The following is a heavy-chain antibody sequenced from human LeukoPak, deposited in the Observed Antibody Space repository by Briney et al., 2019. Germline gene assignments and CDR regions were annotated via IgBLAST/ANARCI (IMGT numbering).Heavy chain of an antibody. J-gene: IGHJ4*02. Sequence: GGSLRLSCAASGFTFSTYPMSWVRQPPGKGREWVSAIIGSGGEKYYEESVKGRFTISRDNSKNTLYVQMNRLRAEDTALYYCATSSGWYPKYFDYWGQGTLVTVSS. V-gene: IGHV3-23*01. CDR1: GFTFSTYP. CDR3: ATSSGWYPKYFDY. CDR2: IIGSGGEK. D-gene: IGHD6-19*01.